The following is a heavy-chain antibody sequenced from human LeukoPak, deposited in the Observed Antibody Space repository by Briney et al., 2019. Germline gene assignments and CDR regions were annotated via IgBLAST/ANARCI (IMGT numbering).Heavy chain of an antibody. CDR2: IYSGGST. CDR3: AKVGLL. D-gene: IGHD3-16*01. CDR1: EFSAGSNY. J-gene: IGHJ4*02. Sequence: GGSLRLSCAASEFSAGSNYMTWVRQAPGKGLEWVSLIYSGGSTYYADSVKGRFTISRDNSKNTLYLQMNSLRAEDTAVYYCAKVGLLWGQGTLVTVSP. V-gene: IGHV3-66*01.